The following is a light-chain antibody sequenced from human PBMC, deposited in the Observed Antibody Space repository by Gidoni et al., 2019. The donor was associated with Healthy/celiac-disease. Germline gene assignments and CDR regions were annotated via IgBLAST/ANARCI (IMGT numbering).Light chain of an antibody. V-gene: IGKV3-20*01. Sequence: EIGLTQSPGTLSLSPGERATLSCRASQSVSSSYLAWYQQKPGQAPRLLIYGASSRATGIPDRFSGSGSGTDFTLTISRLEPEDFAVYYCQQYGSSRLTFGPXTKVISN. CDR3: QQYGSSRLT. CDR2: GAS. J-gene: IGKJ3*01. CDR1: QSVSSSY.